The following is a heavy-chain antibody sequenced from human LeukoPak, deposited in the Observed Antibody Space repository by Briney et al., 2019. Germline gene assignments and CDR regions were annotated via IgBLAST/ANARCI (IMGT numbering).Heavy chain of an antibody. CDR2: IYYSGST. Sequence: SETLSLTCTVSVGSVSSGSYYWSWIRQPPGKRLEWIGYIYYSGSTNYNPSLKSRVTISVDTSKNQFSLKLSSVTAADTAVYYCARNRRGDYYYGMDVWGKGTTVTVSS. V-gene: IGHV4-61*01. CDR3: ARNRRGDYYYGMDV. D-gene: IGHD1-14*01. J-gene: IGHJ6*04. CDR1: VGSVSSGSYY.